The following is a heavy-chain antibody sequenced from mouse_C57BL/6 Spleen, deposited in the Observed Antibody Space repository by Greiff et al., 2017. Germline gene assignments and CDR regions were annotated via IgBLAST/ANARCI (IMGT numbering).Heavy chain of an antibody. Sequence: EVKLMESGGDLVKPGGSLKLSCAASGFTFSSYGMSWVRQTPDKRLEWVATISSGGSYTYYPDSVKGGFTISRDNAKNTLYLQMSSLKSEDTAMYDGARPITGSYYFDYWGNGTTLSVSS. CDR3: ARPITGSYYFDY. J-gene: IGHJ2*01. D-gene: IGHD4-1*01. CDR1: GFTFSSYG. V-gene: IGHV5-6*01. CDR2: ISSGGSYT.